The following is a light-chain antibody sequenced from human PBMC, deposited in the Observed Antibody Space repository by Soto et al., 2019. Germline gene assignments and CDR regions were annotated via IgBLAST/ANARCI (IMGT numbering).Light chain of an antibody. CDR1: SSDVGGYNY. CDR3: SSYTSIVV. Sequence: QSALTQPASVSGSPGQSITISCTGTSSDVGGYNYVSWYQQHPGKAPKLMIYDVSNRPSGVSNRFSGSKSGNTASLTISGLQAEDEADYYFSSYTSIVVFGGGTKVTVL. CDR2: DVS. V-gene: IGLV2-14*01. J-gene: IGLJ2*01.